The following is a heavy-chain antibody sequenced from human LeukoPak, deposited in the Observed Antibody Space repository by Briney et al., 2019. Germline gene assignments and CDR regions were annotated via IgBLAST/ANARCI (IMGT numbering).Heavy chain of an antibody. CDR3: ARGVVGVIPLDY. CDR2: MYGTGNI. Sequence: PGGSLRLSCAASGFTVSTTYMSWVRQAPGKGLEWVSFMYGTGNIYYADSVKGRFTISRDNSNNKFYLQMNSLEAADTAVYYCARGVVGVIPLDYWGQGTLVTVSS. D-gene: IGHD3-10*01. CDR1: GFTVSTTY. J-gene: IGHJ4*02. V-gene: IGHV3-53*01.